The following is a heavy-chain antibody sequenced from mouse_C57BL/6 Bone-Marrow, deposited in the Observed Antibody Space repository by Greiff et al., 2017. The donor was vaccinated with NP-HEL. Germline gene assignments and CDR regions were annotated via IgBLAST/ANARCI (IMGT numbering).Heavy chain of an antibody. V-gene: IGHV14-4*01. CDR1: GFNIKDDY. D-gene: IGHD2-4*01. Sequence: VPLVESGAELVRPGASVKLSCTASGFNIKDDYMHWVKQRPEQGLEWIGWIDPENGDTEYASKFQGKATITADTSSNTAYLQLSSLTSEDTAVYYFTTSPIYYDYDEFAYWGQGTLVTVSA. CDR3: TTSPIYYDYDEFAY. CDR2: IDPENGDT. J-gene: IGHJ3*01.